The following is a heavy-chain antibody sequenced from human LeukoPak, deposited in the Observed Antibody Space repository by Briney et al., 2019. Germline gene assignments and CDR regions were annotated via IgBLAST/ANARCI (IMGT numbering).Heavy chain of an antibody. CDR2: INPSGGST. Sequence: GASVKVSCKASGYTFTSYYMHWVRQAPGQGLEWMGIINPSGGSTSYAQKFQGRVTMTRDTSTSTVYMELSSLRSEDTAVYYCAREVGTMIVVGGMDVWGQGTTVTVSS. J-gene: IGHJ6*02. D-gene: IGHD3-22*01. V-gene: IGHV1-46*01. CDR3: AREVGTMIVVGGMDV. CDR1: GYTFTSYY.